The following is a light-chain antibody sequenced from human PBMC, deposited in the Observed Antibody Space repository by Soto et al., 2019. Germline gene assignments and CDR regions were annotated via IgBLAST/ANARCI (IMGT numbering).Light chain of an antibody. CDR3: QQLNDYPHT. CDR2: AAS. Sequence: DIQMTQSPSSLSASVGDRVTITCRASQSISSYLNWYQQKPGKAPKLLIYAASSLQSGVPSRFSGSGSGTDFTLTISSLQPGDFATYYCQQLNDYPHTFGQGTKLEIK. V-gene: IGKV1-39*01. CDR1: QSISSY. J-gene: IGKJ2*01.